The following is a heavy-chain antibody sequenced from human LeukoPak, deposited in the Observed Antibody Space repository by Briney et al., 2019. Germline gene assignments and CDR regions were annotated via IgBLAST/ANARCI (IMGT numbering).Heavy chain of an antibody. Sequence: PGGSLILSCVASGFTFSDYYMSWIRQAPGKGLEWISYISSSSSSTNYADSVKGRFTISRDNPKNSLYLLMNSLRAEDTAMYYCARDFIHRSGEANYWGQGTLVTVSS. J-gene: IGHJ4*02. V-gene: IGHV3-11*05. CDR2: ISSSSSST. D-gene: IGHD3-22*01. CDR1: GFTFSDYY. CDR3: ARDFIHRSGEANY.